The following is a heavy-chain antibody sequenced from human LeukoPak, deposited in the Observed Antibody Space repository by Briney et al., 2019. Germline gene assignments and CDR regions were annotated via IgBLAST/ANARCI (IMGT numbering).Heavy chain of an antibody. J-gene: IGHJ4*02. Sequence: ASVKVSCKASGYTFTDSYIHWVGPAPGRGLEWMGWINPNSGGTNYAQKFQGRVTMTRDTSISTVYMHLNTLRSDDTAVYYCARSTSAGPDYWGQGTLVAVSS. CDR2: INPNSGGT. D-gene: IGHD6-25*01. CDR3: ARSTSAGPDY. CDR1: GYTFTDSY. V-gene: IGHV1-2*02.